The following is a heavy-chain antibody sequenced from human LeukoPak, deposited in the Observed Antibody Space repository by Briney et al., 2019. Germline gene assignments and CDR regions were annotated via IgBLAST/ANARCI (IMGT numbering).Heavy chain of an antibody. CDR1: GFTFSSYS. V-gene: IGHV3-7*01. Sequence: GGSLRLSCVVSGFTFSSYSMIWVRQAPGKELQWVANMKKDGSETNYVDSVKGRFTISRDNAKNSLYLQMNSLRAEDTAVYYCGRHRSGSGTYFIDYWGQGTLVSVSS. CDR3: GRHRSGSGTYFIDY. CDR2: MKKDGSET. J-gene: IGHJ4*02. D-gene: IGHD3-10*01.